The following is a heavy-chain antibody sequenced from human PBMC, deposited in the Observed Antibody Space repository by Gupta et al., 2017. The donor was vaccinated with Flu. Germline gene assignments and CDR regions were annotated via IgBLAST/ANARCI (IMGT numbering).Heavy chain of an antibody. V-gene: IGHV3-21*01. CDR2: ISSSSSYI. CDR3: ARSPGITIFGVVPLGYFDL. D-gene: IGHD3-3*01. Sequence: GLEWVSSISSSSSYIYYADSVKGRFTISRDNAKNSLYLQMNSLRAEDTAVYYCARSPGITIFGVVPLGYFDLWGRGTLVTVSS. J-gene: IGHJ2*01.